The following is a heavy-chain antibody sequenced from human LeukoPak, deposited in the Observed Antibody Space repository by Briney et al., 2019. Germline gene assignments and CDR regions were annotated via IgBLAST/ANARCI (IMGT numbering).Heavy chain of an antibody. Sequence: SETLSLTCTVSAGSISNYYWSWIRQPPGKGLEWIGYIYYSGSSDYNPSLRSRVTMSVDTSKSQLSLKLSSVTAADTAVYYCARDSYTTSSFDYWGQGTLVTVSS. CDR1: AGSISNYY. J-gene: IGHJ4*02. CDR2: IYYSGSS. V-gene: IGHV4-59*12. CDR3: ARDSYTTSSFDY. D-gene: IGHD6-6*01.